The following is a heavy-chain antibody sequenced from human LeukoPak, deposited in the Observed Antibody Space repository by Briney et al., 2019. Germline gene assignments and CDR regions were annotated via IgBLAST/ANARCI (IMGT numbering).Heavy chain of an antibody. D-gene: IGHD2/OR15-2a*01. Sequence: PGGSLRLSCAASGFTLSSYDMNWVRQAPGKGLEWVSYISTGGTTIYYADSVKGRFSISRDNAKNSLYLQMNSLRAEDTAVYYCASFLRPSYDYYYMDVWGKGTTVTISS. CDR3: ASFLRPSYDYYYMDV. CDR2: ISTGGTTI. J-gene: IGHJ6*03. V-gene: IGHV3-48*03. CDR1: GFTLSSYD.